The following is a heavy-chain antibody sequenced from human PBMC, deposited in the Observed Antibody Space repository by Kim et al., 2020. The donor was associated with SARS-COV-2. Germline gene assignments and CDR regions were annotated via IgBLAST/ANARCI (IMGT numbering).Heavy chain of an antibody. Sequence: SVKGRFTISRDNAKRSLYLQMNTLRPEDTAVYYCAREIPSVYCTGDCHAPYWGQGTLVTVPS. J-gene: IGHJ4*02. D-gene: IGHD2-8*02. V-gene: IGHV3-11*06. CDR3: AREIPSVYCTGDCHAPY.